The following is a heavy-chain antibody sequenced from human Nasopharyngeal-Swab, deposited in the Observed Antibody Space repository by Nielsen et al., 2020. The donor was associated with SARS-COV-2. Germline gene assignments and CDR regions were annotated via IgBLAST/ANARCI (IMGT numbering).Heavy chain of an antibody. CDR1: GFTFSDYY. J-gene: IGHJ4*02. D-gene: IGHD3-10*01. Sequence: SLQLSCAASGFTFSDYYMSWIRQAPGKGLEWVSYISSSSSYTNYADSVKGRFTISRDNAKNSLYLQMNSLRADDTAVYYCARGSIRGIIISDFDYWGQGTLVTVSS. V-gene: IGHV3-11*05. CDR2: ISSSSSYT. CDR3: ARGSIRGIIISDFDY.